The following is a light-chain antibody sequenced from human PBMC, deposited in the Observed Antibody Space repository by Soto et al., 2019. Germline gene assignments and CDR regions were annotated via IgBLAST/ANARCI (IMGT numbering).Light chain of an antibody. V-gene: IGLV2-23*01. Sequence: QSALTQPASVSGSPGQSITLSCTRTSSGVENYNLVSWYQHRPGKAPKLIIYEGSQRPSGVSDRFSCSKSGNTASLTISVLRAEDEAYYYCSSDAGAVVFGGGTKLTVL. CDR3: SSDAGAVV. CDR1: SSGVENYNL. CDR2: EGS. J-gene: IGLJ2*01.